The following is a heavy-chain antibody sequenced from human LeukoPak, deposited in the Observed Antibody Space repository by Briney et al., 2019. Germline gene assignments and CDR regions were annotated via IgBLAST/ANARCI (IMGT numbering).Heavy chain of an antibody. CDR3: ARDSGHYYYDSGSKFYGMDV. V-gene: IGHV4-30-4*01. Sequence: SQTLSLTCTVSGGSISSGDYYWGWVRQPPGKGLEWLGYIYYSGSNYYNPSLKSRVTISVDTSKNQFSLKLSSVTAAHTAVYYCARDSGHYYYDSGSKFYGMDVWGQGTTVTVSS. D-gene: IGHD3-10*01. CDR2: IYYSGSN. CDR1: GGSISSGDYY. J-gene: IGHJ6*02.